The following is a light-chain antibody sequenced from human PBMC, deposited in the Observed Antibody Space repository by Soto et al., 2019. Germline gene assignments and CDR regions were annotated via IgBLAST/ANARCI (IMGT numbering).Light chain of an antibody. J-gene: IGLJ1*01. Sequence: QSALTQPASVSGSPGQSITISCTGTSSDVGGYIYVSWYQQHPGKAPKLMIHEVSNRPSGVSNRFSGSKSGNTASLTISGLQAEDEADYYCSSYTSSSTRVFGTGTKLTVL. CDR3: SSYTSSSTRV. CDR2: EVS. V-gene: IGLV2-14*01. CDR1: SSDVGGYIY.